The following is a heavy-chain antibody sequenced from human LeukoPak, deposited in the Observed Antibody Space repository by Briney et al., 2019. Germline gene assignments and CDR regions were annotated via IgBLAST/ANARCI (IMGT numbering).Heavy chain of an antibody. CDR1: GFTFSSYG. CDR2: IWYDGSNK. D-gene: IGHD3-22*01. V-gene: IGHV3-33*01. Sequence: GGSLRLSCAASGFTFSSYGMHWVRKAPGKGLEWVAVIWYDGSNKYYADSVKGRFTISRDNSKNTLYLQMNSLRAEGTAVYYCARGYDSSGYLDYWGQGTLVTVSS. CDR3: ARGYDSSGYLDY. J-gene: IGHJ4*02.